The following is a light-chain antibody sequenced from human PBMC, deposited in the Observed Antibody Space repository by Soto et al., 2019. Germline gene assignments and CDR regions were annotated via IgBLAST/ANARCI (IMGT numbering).Light chain of an antibody. CDR2: EVS. J-gene: IGLJ1*01. Sequence: QSVLTQPASVSGSPGQSITISCTGTSSDVGGYNYVSWYQQHPGKAPKLMIYEVSNRPSGVSNRFSGSKSGNTASLTISGLQAEDEADYYCSSHTSSSTQVFGTGTKLTVL. CDR3: SSHTSSSTQV. V-gene: IGLV2-14*01. CDR1: SSDVGGYNY.